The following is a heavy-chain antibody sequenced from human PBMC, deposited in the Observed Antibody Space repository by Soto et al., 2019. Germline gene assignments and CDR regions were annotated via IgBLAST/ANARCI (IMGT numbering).Heavy chain of an antibody. CDR3: ARMVDGDNWNEDYFDY. D-gene: IGHD1-1*01. J-gene: IGHJ4*01. CDR2: INPSGGST. V-gene: IGHV1-46*01. CDR1: GYTFTSYY. Sequence: ASVKVSCKASGYTFTSYYMHWVRQAPGQGLEWMGIINPSGGSTSYAQKFQGRVTMTTDTSSSTAYMDLRSLTSDDTAVYFCARMVDGDNWNEDYFDYWGHGTLVTVSS.